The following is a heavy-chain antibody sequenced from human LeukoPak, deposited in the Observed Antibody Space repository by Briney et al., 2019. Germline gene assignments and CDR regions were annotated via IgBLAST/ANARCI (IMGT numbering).Heavy chain of an antibody. Sequence: SETLSLTCTVSGGSFSNYYWSWIRQPPGKGLEWIGYIYYSGSTNYNPSLKSRVTISVDTSKNQFSLKLSSVTAADTAVYYCARGGIVVVPAAPDDAFDIWGQGTMVTVSS. CDR1: GGSFSNYY. J-gene: IGHJ3*02. CDR3: ARGGIVVVPAAPDDAFDI. CDR2: IYYSGST. V-gene: IGHV4-59*01. D-gene: IGHD2-2*01.